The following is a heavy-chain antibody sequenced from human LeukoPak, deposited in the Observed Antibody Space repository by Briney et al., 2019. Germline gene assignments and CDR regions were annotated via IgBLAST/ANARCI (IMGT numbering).Heavy chain of an antibody. J-gene: IGHJ2*01. CDR3: AKEPYFDL. CDR2: IKQDGSEK. V-gene: IGHV3-7*03. CDR1: GFTFSSYW. Sequence: GGSLRLSCAASGFTFSSYWMSWVRQAPGKGLEWVANIKQDGSEKYYVDSVKGRFTISRDNSKNSLYLQMSSLRAEDTALYYCAKEPYFDLWGRGTLVTVSS.